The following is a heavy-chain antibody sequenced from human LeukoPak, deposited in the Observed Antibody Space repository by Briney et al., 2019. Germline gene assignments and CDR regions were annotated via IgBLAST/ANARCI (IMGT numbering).Heavy chain of an antibody. D-gene: IGHD6-13*01. Sequence: PGGSLRLSCAASGFTFSSYRMTWVRQAPGKGLEWVANINQDGREKDYVDSVKGRFTISRDNAKKSLYLQMNSLRAEDTAAYCCARDQWYNSSWYAPSFDFWGQGTLVTVSS. J-gene: IGHJ4*02. CDR2: INQDGREK. V-gene: IGHV3-7*04. CDR3: ARDQWYNSSWYAPSFDF. CDR1: GFTFSSYR.